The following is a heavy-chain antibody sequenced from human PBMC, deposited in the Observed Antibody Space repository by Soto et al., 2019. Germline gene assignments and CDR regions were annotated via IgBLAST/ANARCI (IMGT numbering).Heavy chain of an antibody. CDR1: GFTFSNAG. Sequence: EVQLVESGGGLVKPGGSLRLSCAASGFTFSNAGMSWVRQAPGKGLEWVGRIKSKTDGGTTDYAAPVKGRFTISRDDSKNTLYLQMNSLKTEDTAVYYCTTDSYQWGDYGDYWSQGTLVTVSS. V-gene: IGHV3-15*01. CDR3: TTDSYQWGDYGDY. CDR2: IKSKTDGGTT. J-gene: IGHJ4*02. D-gene: IGHD4-17*01.